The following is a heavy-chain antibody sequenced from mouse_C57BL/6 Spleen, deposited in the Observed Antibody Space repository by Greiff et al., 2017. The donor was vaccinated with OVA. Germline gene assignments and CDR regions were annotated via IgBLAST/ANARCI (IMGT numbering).Heavy chain of an antibody. Sequence: QVQLQQSGPGLVQPSQSLSITCTVSGFSLTSYGVHWVRQSPGKGLEWLGVIWSGGSTDYNAAFISSLSISKDNSKSQVFFKMNSLQADDTAIYYCARNSNYGGWFAYWGQGTLVTVSA. CDR3: ARNSNYGGWFAY. J-gene: IGHJ3*01. V-gene: IGHV2-2*01. CDR1: GFSLTSYG. CDR2: IWSGGST. D-gene: IGHD2-5*01.